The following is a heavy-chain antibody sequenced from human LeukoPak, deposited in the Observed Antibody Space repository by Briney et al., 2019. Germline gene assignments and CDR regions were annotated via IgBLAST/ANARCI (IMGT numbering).Heavy chain of an antibody. CDR3: AKDRDSSGYYFWYFDL. CDR1: GFTFSSYW. CDR2: INGDGSST. J-gene: IGHJ2*01. Sequence: PGGSLRLSCAASGFTFSSYWMHWVRQAPGKGLVWVSRINGDGSSTSYTDSVKGRFTISRDNFKNTLYLQMNSLRAEDTAVYYCAKDRDSSGYYFWYFDLWGRGTLVTVSS. V-gene: IGHV3-74*01. D-gene: IGHD3-22*01.